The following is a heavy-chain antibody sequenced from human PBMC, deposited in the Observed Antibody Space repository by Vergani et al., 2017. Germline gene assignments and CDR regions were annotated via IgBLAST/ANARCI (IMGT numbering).Heavy chain of an antibody. J-gene: IGHJ4*01. V-gene: IGHV3-23*04. D-gene: IGHD2/OR15-2a*01. Sequence: VQLVESGGGVVQPGGSLRLSCAVSGFTFSNSAVSWVRQAPGRGLAWVSSISGPGLSTYYADSVKGRFSISRDNSKNTLSLQMNSLTAEDTAIYYCVKEKIDLGSYFFDSWGHGILVTVSS. CDR1: GFTFSNSA. CDR2: ISGPGLST. CDR3: VKEKIDLGSYFFDS.